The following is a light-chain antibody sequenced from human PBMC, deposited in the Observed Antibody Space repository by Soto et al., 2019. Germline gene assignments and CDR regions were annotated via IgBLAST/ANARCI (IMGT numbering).Light chain of an antibody. J-gene: IGKJ5*01. CDR2: GES. CDR1: QSVRNF. Sequence: EIVLTQSPATLSLSPGERAPLSCRASQSVRNFLAWYQQKPGQAPRLLIYGESTRATGISDRFSGSGSGTDFTLTISRLEPEDFAVYYCQQYGGSPSITFGQGTRLEIK. V-gene: IGKV3-20*01. CDR3: QQYGGSPSIT.